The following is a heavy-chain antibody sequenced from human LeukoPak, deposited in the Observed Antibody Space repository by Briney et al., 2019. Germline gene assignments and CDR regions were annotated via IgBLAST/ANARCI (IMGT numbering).Heavy chain of an antibody. CDR1: GGSISSGGYY. V-gene: IGHV4-31*03. CDR3: ASLGVYYDSSPEYYFDY. J-gene: IGHJ4*02. D-gene: IGHD3-22*01. CDR2: IYYSGGT. Sequence: KPSQTLSLTCTVSGGSISSGGYYWSWIRQHPGKGLEWIGYIYYSGGTYYNPSLKSRVTISVDTSKNQFSLKLSSVTAADTAVYYCASLGVYYDSSPEYYFDYWGQGTLVTVSS.